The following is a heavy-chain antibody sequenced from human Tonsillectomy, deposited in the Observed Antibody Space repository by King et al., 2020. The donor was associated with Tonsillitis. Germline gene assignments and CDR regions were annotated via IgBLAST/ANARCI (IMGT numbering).Heavy chain of an antibody. CDR3: AKMGLRFLGWFSEGYFDH. V-gene: IGHV3-23*04. CDR2: IRGSGDRI. Sequence: DVQLVESGGGLVQPGGSLRLSCAASGFTFSDYAMSWVRQAPGKGLEWVSGIRGSGDRIYYADSVKGRFTISRDNSKNTVYLQMNSLRAEETAVYYCAKMGLRFLGWFSEGYFDHWGQGTLVTVSS. CDR1: GFTFSDYA. D-gene: IGHD3-3*01. J-gene: IGHJ4*02.